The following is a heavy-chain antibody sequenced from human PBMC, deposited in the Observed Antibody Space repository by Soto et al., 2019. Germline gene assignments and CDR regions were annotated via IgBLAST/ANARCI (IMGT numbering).Heavy chain of an antibody. V-gene: IGHV3-21*01. D-gene: IGHD4-4*01. Sequence: ESVGGLVKPGGSLRLSCAASGFTFSSYSMNWVRQAPGKGLEWVSSISSSSSYIYYADSVKGRFTISRDNAKNSLYLQMNSLRAEDTAVYYCARSGATVTNNWFDPWGQGTLVTVSS. CDR2: ISSSSSYI. CDR3: ARSGATVTNNWFDP. J-gene: IGHJ5*02. CDR1: GFTFSSYS.